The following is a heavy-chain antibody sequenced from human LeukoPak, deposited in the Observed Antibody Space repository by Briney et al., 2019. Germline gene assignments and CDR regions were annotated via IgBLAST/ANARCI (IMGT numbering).Heavy chain of an antibody. J-gene: IGHJ4*02. Sequence: GGSLRLSCAASGFTFSNAWTSWVRQAPGKGLEWVSRIKSKTDGGTTDYAAPVKGRFTISRDDSKNTLHLQMNSLNTEDTAVYYCTAVEWLVAGLDYWGQGTLVTVSS. V-gene: IGHV3-15*01. CDR2: IKSKTDGGTT. D-gene: IGHD6-19*01. CDR1: GFTFSNAW. CDR3: TAVEWLVAGLDY.